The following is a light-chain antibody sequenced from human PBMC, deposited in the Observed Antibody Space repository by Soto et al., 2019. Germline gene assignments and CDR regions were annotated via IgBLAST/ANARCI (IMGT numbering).Light chain of an antibody. V-gene: IGKV1-9*01. CDR1: KGISSY. Sequence: DIQLTQSPSFLSASVGDRDTITCRASKGISSYLAWYRQKPGKAPKLLIYAASTLLSGVPSRFSGSGSGTEFTLTISSLQPEDFATYYSQQLNSYPLTFGGGTKVQIK. J-gene: IGKJ4*01. CDR3: QQLNSYPLT. CDR2: AAS.